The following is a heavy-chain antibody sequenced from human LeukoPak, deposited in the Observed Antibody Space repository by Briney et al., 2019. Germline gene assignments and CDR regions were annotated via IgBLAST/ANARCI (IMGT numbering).Heavy chain of an antibody. CDR3: AKTYRYNYYFDD. CDR1: GFTLSSYW. V-gene: IGHV3-74*01. CDR2: INGDGSST. J-gene: IGHJ4*02. Sequence: GGSLRLSCAASGFTLSSYWMHWVRQAPGKGLVWVSRINGDGSSTNYADSVRGRFTISRDNAKNTLYLQMSSLRAEDTAVYYCAKTYRYNYYFDDWGQGTLVTVSS. D-gene: IGHD1-1*01.